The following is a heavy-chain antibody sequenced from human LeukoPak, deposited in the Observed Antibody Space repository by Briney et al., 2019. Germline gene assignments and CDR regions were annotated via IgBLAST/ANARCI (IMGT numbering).Heavy chain of an antibody. Sequence: GGSLRLSCAASGLTFDDYAMHWVRQAPGKGLEWVSGISWNSGSIGYADSVKGRFTISRDNAKNSLYLQMNSLRAEDTALYYCAKDYCSGGSCYPGDYWGQGTLVTVSS. CDR2: ISWNSGSI. CDR3: AKDYCSGGSCYPGDY. CDR1: GLTFDDYA. J-gene: IGHJ4*02. D-gene: IGHD2-15*01. V-gene: IGHV3-9*01.